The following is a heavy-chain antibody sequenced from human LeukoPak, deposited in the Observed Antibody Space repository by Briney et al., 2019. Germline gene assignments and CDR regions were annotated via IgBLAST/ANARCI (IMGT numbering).Heavy chain of an antibody. CDR3: AKVEYYHSSGYLDY. J-gene: IGHJ4*02. CDR2: ISTDGSNE. D-gene: IGHD3-22*01. V-gene: IGHV3-30*18. CDR1: GFTFSSYG. Sequence: GGSLRLSCAASGFTFSSYGMHWVRQAPGKGLEWVAVISTDGSNEYYADSVKGRFTISRGNSKNMLYLQMNSLRAEDTAVYYCAKVEYYHSSGYLDYWGQGTLVTVSS.